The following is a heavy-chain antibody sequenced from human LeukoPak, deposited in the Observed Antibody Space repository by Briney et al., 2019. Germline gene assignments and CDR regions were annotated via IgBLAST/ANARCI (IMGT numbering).Heavy chain of an antibody. J-gene: IGHJ4*02. CDR3: ARDPPRYCSGGSCLYD. CDR1: GGSFSGYY. D-gene: IGHD2-15*01. CDR2: IYTSGST. Sequence: SETLSLTCAVYGGSFSGYYWSWIRQPPGKGLEWIGRIYTSGSTNYNPSLKSRVTISVDTSKNQFSLKLSSVTAADTAVYYCARDPPRYCSGGSCLYDWGQGTLVTVSS. V-gene: IGHV4-59*10.